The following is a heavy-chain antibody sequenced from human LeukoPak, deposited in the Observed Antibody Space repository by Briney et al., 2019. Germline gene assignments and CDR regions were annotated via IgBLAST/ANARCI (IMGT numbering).Heavy chain of an antibody. J-gene: IGHJ4*02. V-gene: IGHV3-23*01. Sequence: GGSLRLSCAASGFTLSSYAMSWVRQGPGKGLEWVSAISVSGNTYHADSVKGRFTISRDNARKSLFLQMSSLRAEDTAVYYCARRFSTENYSALDCWGQGTLVTVSS. CDR3: ARRFSTENYSALDC. CDR2: ISVSGNT. CDR1: GFTLSSYA. D-gene: IGHD1-7*01.